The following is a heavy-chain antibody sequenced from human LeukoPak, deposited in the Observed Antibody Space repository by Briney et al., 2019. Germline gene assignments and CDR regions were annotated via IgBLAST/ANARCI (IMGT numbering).Heavy chain of an antibody. V-gene: IGHV1-2*04. CDR3: ARGFTYSSGWYSSGDAFDI. Sequence: ASVKVSCTASGYTFTGYYMHWVRQAPGQGLEWMGWINPNSGGTNYAQKFQGWVTMTRDTSISTAYMELSRLRSDDAAVYYCARGFTYSSGWYSSGDAFDIWGQGTMVTVSS. CDR1: GYTFTGYY. J-gene: IGHJ3*02. D-gene: IGHD6-19*01. CDR2: INPNSGGT.